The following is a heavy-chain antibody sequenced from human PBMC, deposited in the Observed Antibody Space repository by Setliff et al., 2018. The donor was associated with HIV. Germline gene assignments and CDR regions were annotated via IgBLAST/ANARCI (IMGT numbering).Heavy chain of an antibody. D-gene: IGHD2-2*01. CDR3: VTSSSWSSRLNF. CDR1: GGPLSGHY. V-gene: IGHV4-34*01. Sequence: SETLSLTCAVYGGPLSGHYWIWIRQPPGQGLEWIGETSHSGKTNYNPSLKSRVTISVDTSKNQFSLKLTSVTAADTAVYYCVTSSSWSSRLNFWGPGMLVTVSS. CDR2: TSHSGKT. J-gene: IGHJ4*02.